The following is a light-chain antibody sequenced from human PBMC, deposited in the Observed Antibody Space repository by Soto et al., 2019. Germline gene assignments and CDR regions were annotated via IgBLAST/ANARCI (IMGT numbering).Light chain of an antibody. V-gene: IGKV3-20*01. CDR3: HQYGSSPWT. CDR2: GAS. Sequence: ILLTQSPGTLSLSPGQRATLSCRASESVASNYLAWYQHKLGLAPRLLFFGASNRATGIPDRFSGSGSGTDFTLTISRLEPEDFAVYYCHQYGSSPWTLGQGTKVDIK. J-gene: IGKJ1*01. CDR1: ESVASNY.